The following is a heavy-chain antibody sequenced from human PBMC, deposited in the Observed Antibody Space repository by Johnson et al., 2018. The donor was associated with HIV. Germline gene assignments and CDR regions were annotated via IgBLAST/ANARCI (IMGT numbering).Heavy chain of an antibody. CDR3: AKETGTYSAFEI. Sequence: VQLVESGGDLVQPGGSLRLSCAASGFAFSNHWMSWVRQAPGKGLEWVANIKQDGSEKYYVDSVKGRFTISRDNAKNSLYLQIDSLRAEATAMNYCAKETGTYSAFEIWGQGTVVTVSS. V-gene: IGHV3-7*05. CDR2: IKQDGSEK. D-gene: IGHD3-10*01. J-gene: IGHJ3*02. CDR1: GFAFSNHW.